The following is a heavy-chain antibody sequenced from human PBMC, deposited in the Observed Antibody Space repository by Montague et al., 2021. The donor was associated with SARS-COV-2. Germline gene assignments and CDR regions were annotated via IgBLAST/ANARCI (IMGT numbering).Heavy chain of an antibody. J-gene: IGHJ4*02. CDR2: VYNNGIT. D-gene: IGHD1/OR15-1a*01. CDR3: AVEEQCHFDY. V-gene: IGHV4-39*01. CDR1: GDSITNTRYY. Sequence: SDTVSLTPNVSGDSITNTRYYWGWIREAPGRPLEWIGSVYNNGITYYNPSLRSRVFISIDTSKNQFSLRLSSVTASDTALYYCAVEEQCHFDYWGRGSLVSVSS.